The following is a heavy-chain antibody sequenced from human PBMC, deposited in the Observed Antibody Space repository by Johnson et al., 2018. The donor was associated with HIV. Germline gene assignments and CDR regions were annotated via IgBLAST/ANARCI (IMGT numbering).Heavy chain of an antibody. CDR3: ARSVGYCSGGSCSPDAFDI. J-gene: IGHJ3*02. V-gene: IGHV3-30*02. CDR1: GFTFSSYG. D-gene: IGHD2-15*01. CDR2: IRNDGSKK. Sequence: QVQLVESGGGLIQPGGSLRLSCVASGFTFSSYGMHWVRQAPGKGLEWVAFIRNDGSKKYYADSVKGRFTISRDNAKNTLYLQMNSLRAEDTAVYYCARSVGYCSGGSCSPDAFDIWGQGTMVTVSS.